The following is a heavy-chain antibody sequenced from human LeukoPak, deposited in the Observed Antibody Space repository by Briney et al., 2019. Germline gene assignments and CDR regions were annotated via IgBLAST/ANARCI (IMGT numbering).Heavy chain of an antibody. D-gene: IGHD6-13*01. V-gene: IGHV3-48*01. CDR1: GFIFSTYS. Sequence: PGGSLRLSCAASGFIFSTYSMSWVRQAPGKGLEWVSYISSISSIIYYADSVKGRFTTSRDNARNSLYLQMNSLRADDTAVYYCARSRPGTEAGQPNFDYWGQGTLVTVSS. CDR3: ARSRPGTEAGQPNFDY. J-gene: IGHJ4*02. CDR2: ISSISSII.